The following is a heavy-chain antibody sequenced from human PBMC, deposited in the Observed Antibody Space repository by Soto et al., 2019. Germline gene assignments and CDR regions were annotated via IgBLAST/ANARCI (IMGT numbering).Heavy chain of an antibody. Sequence: GGSLRLSCAASGFTFSSYGMHWVRQAPGKGLEWVAVIWYDGSNKYYADSVKGRFTISRDNSKNTLYLQMNSLRAEDTAVYYCARDTNYCTNGVCYTRYYGMDVWGQGTTVTVSS. D-gene: IGHD2-8*01. CDR1: GFTFSSYG. V-gene: IGHV3-33*01. CDR3: ARDTNYCTNGVCYTRYYGMDV. J-gene: IGHJ6*02. CDR2: IWYDGSNK.